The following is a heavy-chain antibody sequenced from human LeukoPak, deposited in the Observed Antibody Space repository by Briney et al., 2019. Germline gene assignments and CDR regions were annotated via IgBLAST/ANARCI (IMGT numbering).Heavy chain of an antibody. V-gene: IGHV1-2*02. J-gene: IGHJ4*02. Sequence: ASVKGSCKASGYTFTDNYVHWVRQVPGQGLEWMGWMYPNDGNTYYAQKFQGRVTVTRDTSISTAYLDLSGLRSDDTAIYYCAREIWYYSQWGQGTLVTVSS. D-gene: IGHD2-8*01. CDR1: GYTFTDNY. CDR3: AREIWYYSQ. CDR2: MYPNDGNT.